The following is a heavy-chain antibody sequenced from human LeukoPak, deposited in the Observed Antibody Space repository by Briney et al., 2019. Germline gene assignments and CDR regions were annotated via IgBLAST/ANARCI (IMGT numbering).Heavy chain of an antibody. Sequence: SGGSLRLSCAVSGFTFSRFGMNWVRQAPGKGLEWIGEINHSGSTNYNPSLKSRVTISVDTSKKQFSLKLSSVTAADTAVYYCVTYYFDSSGPKKNYWGQGTLVTVSS. CDR1: GFTFSRFG. CDR2: INHSGST. CDR3: VTYYFDSSGPKKNY. V-gene: IGHV4-34*08. D-gene: IGHD3-22*01. J-gene: IGHJ4*02.